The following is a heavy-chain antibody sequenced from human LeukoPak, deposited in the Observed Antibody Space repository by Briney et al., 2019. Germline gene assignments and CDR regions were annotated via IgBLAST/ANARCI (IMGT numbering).Heavy chain of an antibody. CDR1: GGTFSSYA. V-gene: IGHV1-69*04. Sequence: GASVKVSCKTSGGTFSSYAISWVRQAPGQGLEWMGRIIPVFGIANYAQKFQGRVTITADKPTSTAYMELGSLRSEDTAVYYCARVDDYADYWGQGTLVTVSS. CDR2: IIPVFGIA. CDR3: ARVDDYADY. J-gene: IGHJ4*02. D-gene: IGHD4-17*01.